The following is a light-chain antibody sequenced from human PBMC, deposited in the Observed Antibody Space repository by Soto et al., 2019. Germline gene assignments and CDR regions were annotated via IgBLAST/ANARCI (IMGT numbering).Light chain of an antibody. J-gene: IGLJ2*01. Sequence: QSALTQPPSASGSPGQSVTISCTGTSSDLGDYDYASWYQQHPGKAPKLMIYEVSKRPSGVPDRFSGSKSGNTASLTVTGLQAEDEADYYCSSYAGSNNLIFGGGTKLTVL. V-gene: IGLV2-8*01. CDR2: EVS. CDR1: SSDLGDYDY. CDR3: SSYAGSNNLI.